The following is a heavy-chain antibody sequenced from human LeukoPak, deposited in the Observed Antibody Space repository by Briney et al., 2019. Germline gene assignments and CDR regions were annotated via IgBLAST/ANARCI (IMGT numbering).Heavy chain of an antibody. CDR3: ARGNCSGGSCYLYYYMDV. CDR2: ISACNGNT. CDR1: GYTFTIYG. Sequence: ASVKVSCKASGYTFTIYGISWVRQAPGQGLEWMGWISACNGNTNYAQKLQGRVTMTTDTSTSTAYMELRSLRSDDTAVYYCARGNCSGGSCYLYYYMDVWGKGTTVTVSS. D-gene: IGHD2-15*01. V-gene: IGHV1-18*01. J-gene: IGHJ6*03.